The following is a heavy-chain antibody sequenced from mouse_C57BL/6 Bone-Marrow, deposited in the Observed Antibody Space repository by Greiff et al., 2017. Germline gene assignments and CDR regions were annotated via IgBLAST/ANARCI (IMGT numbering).Heavy chain of an antibody. CDR1: GFTFSDYG. V-gene: IGHV5-17*01. Sequence: VQLQQSGGGLVKPGGSLKLSCAASGFTFSDYGMHWVRQAPEKGLEWVAYISSGSSTIYYADTVKGRFTISRDNAKNTLFLQMTSLRSEDTAMYYCARWGYDYFDYWGQGTTLTVSS. CDR3: ARWGYDYFDY. CDR2: ISSGSSTI. J-gene: IGHJ2*01.